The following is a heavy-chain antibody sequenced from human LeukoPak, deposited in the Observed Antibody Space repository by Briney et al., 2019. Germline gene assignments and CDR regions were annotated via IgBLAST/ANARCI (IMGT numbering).Heavy chain of an antibody. V-gene: IGHV3-11*01. J-gene: IGHJ3*02. CDR1: GFTFSDYY. Sequence: GGSLRLSCAASGFTFSDYYMSWIRQAPGKGLEWVSYISSSGVTIYYADSVKGRFTISRDNAKNSLYLQMNSLRAEDTAVYYCARDQSPRGGYSYGYAFDIWGQGTMVTVSS. CDR2: ISSSGVTI. CDR3: ARDQSPRGGYSYGYAFDI. D-gene: IGHD5-18*01.